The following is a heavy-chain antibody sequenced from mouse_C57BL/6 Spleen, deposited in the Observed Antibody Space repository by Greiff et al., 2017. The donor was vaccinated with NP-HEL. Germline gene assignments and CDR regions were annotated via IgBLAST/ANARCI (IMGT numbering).Heavy chain of an antibody. J-gene: IGHJ4*01. CDR3: ARDAAGRGMDY. CDR1: GFTFSDFY. D-gene: IGHD4-1*01. CDR2: SRNKANDYTT. V-gene: IGHV7-1*01. Sequence: EVMLVESGGGLVQSGRSLRLSCATSGFTFSDFYMEWVRQAPGKGLEWIAASRNKANDYTTEYSASVKGRFIVSRDTSQSILYLQMNALRAEDTAIYYCARDAAGRGMDYWGQGTSVTVSS.